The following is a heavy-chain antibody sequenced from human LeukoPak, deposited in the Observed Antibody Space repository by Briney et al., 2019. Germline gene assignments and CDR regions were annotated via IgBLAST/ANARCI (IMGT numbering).Heavy chain of an antibody. CDR1: GYTFTGYY. CDR2: INPNSGGT. J-gene: IGHJ4*02. V-gene: IGHV1-2*02. D-gene: IGHD3-3*01. Sequence: GASVKVSCKASGYTFTGYYMHWVRQAPGQGLEWMGWINPNSGGTNYAQKFQGRVTMTRDTSISTAYMELSRLRSDDTAVYYCARDRRYDFWSGTPGFDYWGQGTLVTVSS. CDR3: ARDRRYDFWSGTPGFDY.